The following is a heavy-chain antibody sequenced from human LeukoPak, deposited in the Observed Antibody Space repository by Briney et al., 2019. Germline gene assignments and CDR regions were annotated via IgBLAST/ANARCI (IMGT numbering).Heavy chain of an antibody. J-gene: IGHJ4*02. CDR3: ARGRWFGELLWGFFDY. CDR2: LKHSGSP. V-gene: IGHV4-34*01. D-gene: IGHD3-10*01. Sequence: SSETLSLTCAVYGGSFSGYYWSWIRQPPGKGLEWIGELKHSGSPNYNPSLKTRVTISVDTSKNQFSLKLSSVTAADTAVYYCARGRWFGELLWGFFDYWGQGTLVTVSS. CDR1: GGSFSGYY.